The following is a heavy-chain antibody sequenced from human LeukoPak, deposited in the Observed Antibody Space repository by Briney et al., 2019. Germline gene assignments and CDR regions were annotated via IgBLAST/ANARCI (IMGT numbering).Heavy chain of an antibody. V-gene: IGHV4-38-2*02. D-gene: IGHD3-22*01. Sequence: SETLSLTCTVSGYSISSGYYWGWIRQPPGKGLEWIGSIYHSGGTYYNPSLMSRVTISVDTSKNQFSLNLSSVTAADTAVYYCARDLSDPREYYYDSSGYSPYFDYWGQGTLVTVSS. CDR1: GYSISSGYY. CDR3: ARDLSDPREYYYDSSGYSPYFDY. CDR2: IYHSGGT. J-gene: IGHJ4*02.